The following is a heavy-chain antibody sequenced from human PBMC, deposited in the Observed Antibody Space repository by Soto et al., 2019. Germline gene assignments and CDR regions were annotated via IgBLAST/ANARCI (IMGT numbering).Heavy chain of an antibody. CDR1: GYTFTSYD. J-gene: IGHJ6*03. CDR2: MNPNSGNT. V-gene: IGHV1-8*01. CDR3: ARVRGYSGYDSRYAPRSYYYYDIDV. Sequence: ASVKVSCKASGYTFTSYDINWVRQATGQGLEWMGWMNPNSGNTGYAQKFQGRVTMTRNTSISTAYMELSSLRSEDTAVYYCARVRGYSGYDSRYAPRSYYYYDIDVWGKGTTVTVSS. D-gene: IGHD5-12*01.